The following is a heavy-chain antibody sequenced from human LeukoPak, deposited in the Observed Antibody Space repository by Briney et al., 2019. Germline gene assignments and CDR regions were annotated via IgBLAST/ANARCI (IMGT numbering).Heavy chain of an antibody. CDR3: AREPPALRYFDWSPNYGMDV. Sequence: GASVKVSCKASGYTFTSYGISWVRQAPRQGLEWMGWISAYNGNTNYAQKLQGRVTMTTDTSTSTAYMELRSLRSDDTAVYYCAREPPALRYFDWSPNYGMDVWGQGTTVTVSS. CDR2: ISAYNGNT. D-gene: IGHD3-9*01. J-gene: IGHJ6*02. CDR1: GYTFTSYG. V-gene: IGHV1-18*01.